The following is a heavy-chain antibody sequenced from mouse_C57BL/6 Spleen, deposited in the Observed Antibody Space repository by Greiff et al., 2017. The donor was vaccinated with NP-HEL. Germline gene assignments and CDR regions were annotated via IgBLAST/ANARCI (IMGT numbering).Heavy chain of an antibody. Sequence: VQLQQSGPGLVAPSQTLSITCTVSGFSFTSYAISWVRQPPGKGLEWLGVIWTGGGTNYYFTLKARLSISKDKSKSQVFLKMTSPQSDDTARYYCARNALSWFAYWGQGTLVTVSA. CDR2: IWTGGGT. V-gene: IGHV2-9-1*01. D-gene: IGHD2-3*01. CDR1: GFSFTSYA. J-gene: IGHJ3*01. CDR3: ARNALSWFAY.